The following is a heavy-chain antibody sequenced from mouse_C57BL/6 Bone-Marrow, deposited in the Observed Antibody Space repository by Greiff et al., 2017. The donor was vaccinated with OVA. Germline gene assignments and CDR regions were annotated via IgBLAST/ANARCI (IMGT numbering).Heavy chain of an antibody. Sequence: QVQLQQSGAELVRPGASVTLSCKASGYTFTDYEMHWVKQTPVHGLEWIGAIDPETGGTAYNQKFKGKAILTADKSSSTAYMELLSLTSEDSSFYYCPVYYYGSSYENYAMDYWGQGTSVTVSS. D-gene: IGHD1-1*01. CDR3: PVYYYGSSYENYAMDY. CDR1: GYTFTDYE. V-gene: IGHV1-15*01. J-gene: IGHJ4*01. CDR2: IDPETGGT.